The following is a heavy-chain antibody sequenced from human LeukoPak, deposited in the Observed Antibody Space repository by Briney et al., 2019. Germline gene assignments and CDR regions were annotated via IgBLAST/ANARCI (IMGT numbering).Heavy chain of an antibody. V-gene: IGHV3-48*01. Sequence: GGSLRLSCAASGFTFSSYSMNWVRQAPGKGLEWVSYISSSSTIYYADSVKGRFTISRDNAKNSLYLQMNSLRAEDTAVYYCARDKYYYDSSGSSSFDYWGRGTLVTVSS. D-gene: IGHD3-22*01. CDR2: ISSSSTI. J-gene: IGHJ4*02. CDR1: GFTFSSYS. CDR3: ARDKYYYDSSGSSSFDY.